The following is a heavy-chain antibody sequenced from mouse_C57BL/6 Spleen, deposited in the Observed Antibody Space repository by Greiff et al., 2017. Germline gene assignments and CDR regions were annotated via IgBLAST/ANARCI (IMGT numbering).Heavy chain of an antibody. Sequence: QVQLQQPGAELVRPGTSVKLSCKASGYTFTSYWMHWVKQRPGQGLEWIGVIDPSDSYTNYNQKFKGKATLTVDTSSSTAYMQLRSLTSEDSAVYYCARRDYGSSYVDYAMDYWGQGTSVTVSS. CDR2: IDPSDSYT. J-gene: IGHJ4*01. V-gene: IGHV1-59*01. CDR1: GYTFTSYW. CDR3: ARRDYGSSYVDYAMDY. D-gene: IGHD1-1*01.